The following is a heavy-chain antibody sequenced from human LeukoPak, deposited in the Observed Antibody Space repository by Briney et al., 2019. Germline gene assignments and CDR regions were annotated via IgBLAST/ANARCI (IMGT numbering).Heavy chain of an antibody. V-gene: IGHV3-74*01. Sequence: GGSLRLSCAASGFTFSSYWMHWVRQAPGKGLVWVSRINSDGSSTSYADSVKGRFTISRDNAENTLYLQMNSLRAEDTAVYYCARAGSGWYYFDYWGQGTLVTVSS. D-gene: IGHD6-19*01. J-gene: IGHJ4*02. CDR2: INSDGSST. CDR3: ARAGSGWYYFDY. CDR1: GFTFSSYW.